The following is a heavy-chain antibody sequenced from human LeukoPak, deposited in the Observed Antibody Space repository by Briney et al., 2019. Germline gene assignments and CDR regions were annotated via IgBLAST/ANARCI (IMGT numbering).Heavy chain of an antibody. V-gene: IGHV3-23*01. CDR3: ANEYSKGDV. J-gene: IGHJ3*01. D-gene: IGHD1-26*01. Sequence: GGSLRLSCAASGFPFPNYVMSWVRQAPGKGLEWVSSISDDGGNTYYADSVKGRFTISRDNSKNTLYLQMNSLRVEGAAVYYCANEYSKGDVWGQGTMVTVSS. CDR2: ISDDGGNT. CDR1: GFPFPNYV.